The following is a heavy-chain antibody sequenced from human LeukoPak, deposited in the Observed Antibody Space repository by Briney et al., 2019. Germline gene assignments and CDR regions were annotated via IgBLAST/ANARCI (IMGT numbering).Heavy chain of an antibody. CDR3: TRESSGSYYFDY. CDR1: GFTFSSYW. J-gene: IGHJ4*02. D-gene: IGHD1-26*01. Sequence: AGSLRLSCAASGFTFSSYWMHWVRQAPGKGLVWVSRIKTDGRSTSYADSVKGRFTISRDNAKNTLYLQMNSLRAEDTAVYYCTRESSGSYYFDYWGQGTLVTVSS. V-gene: IGHV3-74*01. CDR2: IKTDGRST.